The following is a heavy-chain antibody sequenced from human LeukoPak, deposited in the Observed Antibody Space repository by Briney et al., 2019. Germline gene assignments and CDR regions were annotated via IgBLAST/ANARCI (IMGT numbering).Heavy chain of an antibody. D-gene: IGHD3-22*01. CDR3: ARAFGSYIDSSGYNFDN. V-gene: IGHV4-61*01. Sequence: SETLSLTCTVSGGSVGSGSYQWSWIRQPPGKGLEWIGYIYYSGNTRYNPSLKSRLTISVDASRSEFSLKLDSVTAADTAVYYCARAFGSYIDSSGYNFDNWGQGTLVTVSS. CDR2: IYYSGNT. CDR1: GGSVGSGSYQ. J-gene: IGHJ4*02.